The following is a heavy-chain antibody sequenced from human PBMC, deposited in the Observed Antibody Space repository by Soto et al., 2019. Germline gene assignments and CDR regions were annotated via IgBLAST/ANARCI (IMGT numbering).Heavy chain of an antibody. CDR2: IYYSGST. D-gene: IGHD3-3*01. Sequence: SETLSLTCTVSGGSISSYYWSWIRQPPGKGLEWIGYIYYSGSTSYNPSLKSRVTISVDTSKNQFSLKLSSVTAADTAVYYCAGGLRFGRGLNWFDPWGQGTLVTVS. V-gene: IGHV4-59*08. CDR3: AGGLRFGRGLNWFDP. J-gene: IGHJ5*02. CDR1: GGSISSYY.